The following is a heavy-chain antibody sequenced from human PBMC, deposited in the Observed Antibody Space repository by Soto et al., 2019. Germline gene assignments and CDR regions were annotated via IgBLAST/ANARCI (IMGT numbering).Heavy chain of an antibody. Sequence: GGSLRLSCAASGFTCSNYAMSWVRQAPGKGLEWVSTISGSGGSTYYADSVKGRFTISRDNSKNTLYLQMNTLRAEDTAIYYCAKANRYCSGSNCYTFDYWGQGTLVTVSS. CDR1: GFTCSNYA. CDR3: AKANRYCSGSNCYTFDY. V-gene: IGHV3-23*01. D-gene: IGHD2-15*01. CDR2: ISGSGGST. J-gene: IGHJ4*02.